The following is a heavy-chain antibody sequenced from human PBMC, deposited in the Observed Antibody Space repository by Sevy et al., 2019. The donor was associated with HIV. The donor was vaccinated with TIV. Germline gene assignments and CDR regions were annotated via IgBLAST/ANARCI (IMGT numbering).Heavy chain of an antibody. Sequence: GGYLRLSCAASGFTFSSYSMNWVRQAPGKGLEWVSSISSSSSYIYYADSVKGRFTISRDNAKNSLYLQMNSLRAEDTAVYYCSRDVTTSSSWGPYYYYYGMDVWGQGTTVTVSS. CDR2: ISSSSSYI. CDR3: SRDVTTSSSWGPYYYYYGMDV. J-gene: IGHJ6*02. CDR1: GFTFSSYS. D-gene: IGHD6-13*01. V-gene: IGHV3-21*01.